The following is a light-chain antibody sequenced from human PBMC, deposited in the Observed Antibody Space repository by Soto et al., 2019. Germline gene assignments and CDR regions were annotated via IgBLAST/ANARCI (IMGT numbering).Light chain of an antibody. Sequence: QSVLTQPPSASGTPGQRVTISCSGSSSNIGSNYVYWYQQLPRAAPKLLIYRNNQRPSGVPDRFSGSKSGTSASLAITGLRSEDEADYYCAAWDDNLRGPVFGGGTKVTVL. J-gene: IGLJ3*02. CDR1: SSNIGSNY. CDR2: RNN. CDR3: AAWDDNLRGPV. V-gene: IGLV1-47*01.